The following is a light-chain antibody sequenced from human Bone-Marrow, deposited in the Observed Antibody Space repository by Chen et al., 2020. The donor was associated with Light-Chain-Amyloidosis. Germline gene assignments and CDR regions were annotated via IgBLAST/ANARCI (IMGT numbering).Light chain of an antibody. CDR2: YDY. CDR1: NHGRKR. Sequence: SYVLTLPPSESVAPGQPASITCGGNNHGRKRVHWYQQKPGQVPVLVFYYDYDRTSGIPERFSGSKSGNSATLTISSVEAGDEADYYCQVWDTSSDHWVFGGGTKLTVL. CDR3: QVWDTSSDHWV. V-gene: IGLV3-21*04. J-gene: IGLJ3*02.